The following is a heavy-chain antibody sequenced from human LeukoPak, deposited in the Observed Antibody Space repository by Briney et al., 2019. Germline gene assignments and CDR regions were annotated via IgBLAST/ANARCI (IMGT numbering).Heavy chain of an antibody. Sequence: GGSLRLSCAASGFTFSSYAMSWVRQAPGKGLEWVSAISGSGGSTYYADSVKGRFTISRDNSKNTLYLQMNSLRAEDTAVYYCARSPTYSNYDILTGRILYNKYYFDYWGQGTLVTVSS. V-gene: IGHV3-23*01. CDR3: ARSPTYSNYDILTGRILYNKYYFDY. CDR2: ISGSGGST. J-gene: IGHJ4*02. D-gene: IGHD3-9*01. CDR1: GFTFSSYA.